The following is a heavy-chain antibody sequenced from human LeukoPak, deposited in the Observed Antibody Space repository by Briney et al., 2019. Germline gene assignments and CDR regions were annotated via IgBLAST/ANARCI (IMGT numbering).Heavy chain of an antibody. CDR3: SRRRSVGGRVWFHP. V-gene: IGHV4-4*08. D-gene: IGHD5-24*01. Sequence: ASETLSLTCSVSGGSITTYYWSWIRQPPGKGLEWIGSVFINGSTNYSPSLKRRVNISVDTSKKQFSLRLTSVTAADTSFYYCSRRRSVGGRVWFHPCDQGTLVTVAS. CDR2: VFINGST. J-gene: IGHJ5*02. CDR1: GGSITTYY.